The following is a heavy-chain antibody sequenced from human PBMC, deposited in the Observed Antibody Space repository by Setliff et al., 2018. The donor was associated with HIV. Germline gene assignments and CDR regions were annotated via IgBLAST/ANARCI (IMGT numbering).Heavy chain of an antibody. D-gene: IGHD2-15*01. J-gene: IGHJ6*03. CDR2: IFSSGIT. V-gene: IGHV4-31*03. Sequence: SETLSLTCSVSGDSISSGAYYWSWIRQHPVKGLEWIGHIFSSGITYYSPSLHSRVTISLDTSKNQFSLNLTSITAADTAVYYCTRDTGGGGFPMDVWGKGTTVTVSS. CDR3: TRDTGGGGFPMDV. CDR1: GDSISSGAYY.